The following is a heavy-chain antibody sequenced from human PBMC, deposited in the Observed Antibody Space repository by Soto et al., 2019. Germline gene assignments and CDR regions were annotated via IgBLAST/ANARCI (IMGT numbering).Heavy chain of an antibody. CDR1: GFTVSSHY. V-gene: IGHV3-53*01. Sequence: GGSLRLSCAPSGFTVSSHYMSWVRQAPGKGLEWVSVINSGGSTYYADSVQGRFTISRDNSKNTLFLQMSSLRAEDTAVYYCAREGGGVYCSGGSCYGRYFDFWGQGTRVTVSS. J-gene: IGHJ4*02. CDR3: AREGGGVYCSGGSCYGRYFDF. CDR2: INSGGST. D-gene: IGHD2-15*01.